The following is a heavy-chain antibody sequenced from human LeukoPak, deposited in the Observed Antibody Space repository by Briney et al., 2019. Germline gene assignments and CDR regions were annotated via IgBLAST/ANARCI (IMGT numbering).Heavy chain of an antibody. Sequence: RASVKVSCKASGGTFSSYAISWVRQAPGQGLEWMGGIIPIFGTANYAQKFQGRVTITTDESTSTAYMELSSLRSEDTAVYYCAGGLLWFGNYYYYMDVWGKGTTVTVSS. D-gene: IGHD3-10*01. CDR1: GGTFSSYA. CDR2: IIPIFGTA. V-gene: IGHV1-69*05. CDR3: AGGLLWFGNYYYYMDV. J-gene: IGHJ6*03.